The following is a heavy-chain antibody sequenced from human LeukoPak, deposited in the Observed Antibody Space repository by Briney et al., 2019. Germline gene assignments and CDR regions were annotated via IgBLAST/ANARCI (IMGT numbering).Heavy chain of an antibody. CDR2: INHSGST. J-gene: IGHJ6*03. D-gene: IGHD4-17*01. Sequence: SETLSLTCAVYGGSFSGYYWSWIRQPPGKGLEWIGEINHSGSTNYNPSLKSRVTISVDTSKNQFSLKLSSVTAADTAVYYCARGTTVNTRRIDPGAAYYYYYYMDVWGKGTTVTVSS. CDR1: GGSFSGYY. CDR3: ARGTTVNTRRIDPGAAYYYYYYMDV. V-gene: IGHV4-34*01.